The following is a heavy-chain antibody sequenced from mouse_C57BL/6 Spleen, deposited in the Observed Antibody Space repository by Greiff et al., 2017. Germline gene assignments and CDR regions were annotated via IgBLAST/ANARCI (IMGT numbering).Heavy chain of an antibody. CDR2: INPNNGGT. V-gene: IGHV1-26*01. CDR1: GYTFTDYY. Sequence: EVQLQQSGPELVKPGASVKISCKASGYTFTDYYMNWVKQSHGKSLEWIGDINPNNGGTSYNQKFKGKATLTVDKSSSTAYMELRSLTSEDSAVYYCARARVYEYFADWGKGTLVTVAA. J-gene: IGHJ3*01. CDR3: ARARVYEYFAD. D-gene: IGHD2-4*01.